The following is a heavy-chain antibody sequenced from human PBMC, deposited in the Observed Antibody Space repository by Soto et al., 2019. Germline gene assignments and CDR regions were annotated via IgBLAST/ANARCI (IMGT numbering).Heavy chain of an antibody. Sequence: QVQLVESGGGVVQPGRSLRLSCAASGFTFSSYGMHWVRQAPGKGLEWVAVISYDGSNKYYADSVKGRFTISRDNSKNTLYLQMNSLRAEDTAVYYWAKDWGSGSQFHYYGMDVWGQGTTVTVSS. V-gene: IGHV3-30*18. CDR2: ISYDGSNK. J-gene: IGHJ6*02. CDR3: AKDWGSGSQFHYYGMDV. CDR1: GFTFSSYG. D-gene: IGHD3-16*01.